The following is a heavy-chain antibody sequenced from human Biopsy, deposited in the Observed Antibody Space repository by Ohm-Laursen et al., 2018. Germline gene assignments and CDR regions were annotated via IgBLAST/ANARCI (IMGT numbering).Heavy chain of an antibody. V-gene: IGHV4-59*02. J-gene: IGHJ6*02. CDR3: ARDSGILNYGNFKYYHYYGMDV. CDR1: GDSVTKYY. D-gene: IGHD4-11*01. Sequence: TLSLTWTVSGDSVTKYYWSWIRQPPGKGLEWIGHIYYSVMTNYNPSLRSRVSISVDTSRNQVSLTLSSVTAADTAVYYCARDSGILNYGNFKYYHYYGMDVWGQGTKVTVSS. CDR2: IYYSVMT.